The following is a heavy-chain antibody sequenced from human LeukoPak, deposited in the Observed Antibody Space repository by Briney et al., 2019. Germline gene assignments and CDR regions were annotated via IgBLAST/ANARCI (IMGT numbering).Heavy chain of an antibody. Sequence: GGSLRLSCAASGFTFSSYGMNWVRQPPGKGLEWVAVISYDGSNKYYADSVKGRFTISRDNSKNTLYLQMNSLRAEDTAVYYCAKTTSLDCDYWGQGTLVTVSS. J-gene: IGHJ4*02. D-gene: IGHD2-21*01. CDR3: AKTTSLDCDY. V-gene: IGHV3-30*18. CDR1: GFTFSSYG. CDR2: ISYDGSNK.